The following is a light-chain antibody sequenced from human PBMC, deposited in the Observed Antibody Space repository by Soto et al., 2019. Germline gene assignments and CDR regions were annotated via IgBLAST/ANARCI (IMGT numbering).Light chain of an antibody. CDR3: SSYAGSNNFVV. V-gene: IGLV2-8*01. CDR1: SSDVGGYNY. J-gene: IGLJ2*01. CDR2: EVS. Sequence: QSVLTQPPSASGSPGQSVTISCTGTSSDVGGYNYVSWYQQHPGKAPKLMIYEVSKRPSGVPDRFSGSKSGNTASPTVSGLQAEDEADYYCSSYAGSNNFVVFGGGTQLTVL.